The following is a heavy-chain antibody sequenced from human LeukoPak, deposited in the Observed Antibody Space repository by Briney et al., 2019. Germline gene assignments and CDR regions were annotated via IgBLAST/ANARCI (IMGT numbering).Heavy chain of an antibody. CDR2: ISGSGGST. J-gene: IGHJ3*02. Sequence: PGGSLRLSCAASGFTFSSYAMSWVRQAPGKGLEWVSSISGSGGSTYYADSVKGRFTISRDNSKNTLYLQMNSLRAEDTAVYYCAKDWIYYDAPDAFDIWGQGTMVTVSS. D-gene: IGHD3-22*01. CDR1: GFTFSSYA. CDR3: AKDWIYYDAPDAFDI. V-gene: IGHV3-23*01.